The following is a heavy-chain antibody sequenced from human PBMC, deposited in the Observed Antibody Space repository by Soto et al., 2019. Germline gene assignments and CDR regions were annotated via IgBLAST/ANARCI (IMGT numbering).Heavy chain of an antibody. V-gene: IGHV1-69*06. CDR3: ARDVVAAYYYYGMDV. CDR2: IIPIFGTA. J-gene: IGHJ6*02. CDR1: GWTFSSYA. Sequence: SVKVSRKNSGWTFSSYAIRRVRQAPGQGLEWIGGIIPIFGTANYAQKFQGRVTITADKSTSTAYMELSSLRSEDTAVYYCARDVVAAYYYYGMDVWGQGTTVTVYS. D-gene: IGHD2-2*01.